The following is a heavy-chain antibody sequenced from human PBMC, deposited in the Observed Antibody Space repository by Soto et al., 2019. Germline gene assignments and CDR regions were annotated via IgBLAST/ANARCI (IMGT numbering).Heavy chain of an antibody. Sequence: GGSLRLSCSASGFTFSNYAMTWVRQAPGKGLERVSGISCSGGSTYYADSVKGRFTISRDNSRNTLFLQMNSLRAEDTAVYYCAKVRVTLIVVARGGDAFDIWGQGTMVTVSS. D-gene: IGHD3-22*01. CDR3: AKVRVTLIVVARGGDAFDI. V-gene: IGHV3-23*01. CDR2: ISCSGGST. CDR1: GFTFSNYA. J-gene: IGHJ3*02.